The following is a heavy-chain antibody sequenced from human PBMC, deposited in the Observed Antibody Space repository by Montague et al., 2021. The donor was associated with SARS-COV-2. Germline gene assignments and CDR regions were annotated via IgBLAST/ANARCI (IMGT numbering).Heavy chain of an antibody. CDR1: GFTFSSYA. J-gene: IGHJ4*02. CDR3: AGTYSGSYYSHFDY. D-gene: IGHD1-26*01. V-gene: IGHV3-30-3*01. Sequence: SLRLSCAASGFTFSSYAMHWVRQAPGKGLEWVAVISYDGSNKYYADSVKGRFTISRDNSKNTLYLQMNSLRAEDTAVYYCAGTYSGSYYSHFDYWGQGTLVTVSS. CDR2: ISYDGSNK.